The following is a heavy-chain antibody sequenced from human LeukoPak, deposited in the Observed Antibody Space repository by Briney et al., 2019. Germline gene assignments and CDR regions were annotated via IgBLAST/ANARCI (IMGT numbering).Heavy chain of an antibody. J-gene: IGHJ3*02. CDR2: ISASGDVT. Sequence: PGGSLRLSCAASRFSFSAYPMGWVRRAPGKGLEWVSGISASGDVTFHADPVKGRFTISRDNSKNTLYLQMNSLRAEDTAVYYCARGDHIVVVQGAFDIWGQGTMVTVSS. D-gene: IGHD2-2*01. CDR3: ARGDHIVVVQGAFDI. V-gene: IGHV3-23*01. CDR1: RFSFSAYP.